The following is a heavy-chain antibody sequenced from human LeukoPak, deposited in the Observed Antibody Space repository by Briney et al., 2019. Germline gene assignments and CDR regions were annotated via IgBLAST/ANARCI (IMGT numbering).Heavy chain of an antibody. CDR3: AKDLRTDEDAFHI. CDR2: ISYDGINK. Sequence: GGSLRLSCAASGFTFSDCGMHWVRQAPGKGLEWVAVISYDGINKYYVDSVKGRFTISRDNSKNTLYLQMNSLRAEDTAVYYCAKDLRTDEDAFHIWGQGTMVTVSS. CDR1: GFTFSDCG. J-gene: IGHJ3*02. V-gene: IGHV3-30*18.